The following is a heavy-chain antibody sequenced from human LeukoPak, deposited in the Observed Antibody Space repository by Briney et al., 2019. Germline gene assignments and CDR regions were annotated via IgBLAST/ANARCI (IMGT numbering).Heavy chain of an antibody. CDR3: ARWPDYYDTSKYYYGMDV. V-gene: IGHV1-8*01. D-gene: IGHD3-22*01. Sequence: ASVNVSCKASGYTFTSHDINWVRQAAGQGLERMGWMNPNSGNTGYAQKFQGRVTMTRNTSISTAYMELISLRSEDTAVYYCARWPDYYDTSKYYYGMDVWGQGTTVTVSS. CDR1: GYTFTSHD. CDR2: MNPNSGNT. J-gene: IGHJ6*02.